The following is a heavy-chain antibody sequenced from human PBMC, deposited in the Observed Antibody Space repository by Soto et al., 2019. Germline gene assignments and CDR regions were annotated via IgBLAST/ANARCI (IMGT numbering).Heavy chain of an antibody. V-gene: IGHV1-8*01. CDR1: GYTFTSYD. Sequence: QVQLVQSGAEVKKPGASVKVSCKASGYTFTSYDINWVRQATGQGLEWMGWMNPNSGNTGYAQKFQGRVTMTRKTSISTAYMELSSMRSEDTAVYYCARARYSSRHNWFDPWGQGTLVTVSS. CDR2: MNPNSGNT. D-gene: IGHD6-13*01. J-gene: IGHJ5*02. CDR3: ARARYSSRHNWFDP.